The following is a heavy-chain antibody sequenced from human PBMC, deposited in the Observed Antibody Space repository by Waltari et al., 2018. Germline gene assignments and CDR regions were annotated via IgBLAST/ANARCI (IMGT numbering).Heavy chain of an antibody. Sequence: QVQLVQSGAEVKKPGASVKVSCKASGYTFTGYYMHWVRQAPGQGLEWMGWINPNSGGTNYEQKFQGRVTMTRDTSISTAYMELSRLRSDDTAVYYCARDAEPAAQGGWYFDLWGRGTLVTVSS. J-gene: IGHJ2*01. CDR3: ARDAEPAAQGGWYFDL. CDR1: GYTFTGYY. V-gene: IGHV1-2*02. CDR2: INPNSGGT. D-gene: IGHD2-2*01.